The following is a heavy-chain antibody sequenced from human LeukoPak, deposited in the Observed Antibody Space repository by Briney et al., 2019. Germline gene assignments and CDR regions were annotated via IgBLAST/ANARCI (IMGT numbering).Heavy chain of an antibody. V-gene: IGHV4-30-2*01. CDR1: GVSISSGGYS. Sequence: PSETLSLTCAVSGVSISSGGYSWRWIRQPPGKGLEWIGYIYHSGSTYYNPSLKSRVTISVDRSKNQFSLKLSSVTAADTAVYYCARAHDYGDYPFDYWGQGTLVTVSS. CDR3: ARAHDYGDYPFDY. J-gene: IGHJ4*02. CDR2: IYHSGST. D-gene: IGHD4-17*01.